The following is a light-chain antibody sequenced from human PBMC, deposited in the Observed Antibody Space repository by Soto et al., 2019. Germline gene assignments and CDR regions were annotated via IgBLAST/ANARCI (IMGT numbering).Light chain of an antibody. J-gene: IGKJ1*01. CDR1: QSISSW. V-gene: IGKV1-5*01. Sequence: DIQMNQSPSTLSASVEDRVTITCRASQSISSWLAWYQQKPGKAPKLLIYDASSLESGVPSRFSGSGSGTEFTLTISSLQPDDFVTYYCQQYNSYSRTFGQGTKVDI. CDR3: QQYNSYSRT. CDR2: DAS.